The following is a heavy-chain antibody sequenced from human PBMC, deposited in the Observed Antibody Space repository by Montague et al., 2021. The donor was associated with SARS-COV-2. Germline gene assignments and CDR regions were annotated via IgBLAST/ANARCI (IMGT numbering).Heavy chain of an antibody. CDR3: ARGRLILLWFGELLSGGDYYGMDV. J-gene: IGHJ6*02. Sequence: SETLSLTCAVYGGSFSGYYWSWIRQPPGKGLEWIGEINHSGSTNYNPSLKSRVTISVDTSRNQFSLKLSPVTAADTAVYYCARGRLILLWFGELLSGGDYYGMDVWGQGTRVTGSS. V-gene: IGHV4-34*01. CDR1: GGSFSGYY. CDR2: INHSGST. D-gene: IGHD3-10*01.